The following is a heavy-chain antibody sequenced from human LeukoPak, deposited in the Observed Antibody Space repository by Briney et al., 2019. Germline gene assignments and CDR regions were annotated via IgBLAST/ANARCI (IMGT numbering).Heavy chain of an antibody. CDR2: MDPNSGNT. V-gene: IGHV1-8*01. J-gene: IGHJ4*02. CDR3: ARVAGNCGGDCYRLVY. CDR1: GYTFTSYD. D-gene: IGHD2-21*01. Sequence: ASVKVSCKASGYTFTSYDINWVRQATGQGLEWMAWMDPNSGNTGYAQKFQGRVTMTRNTSISTAYMELSSLRSEDTAVYYCARVAGNCGGDCYRLVYWGQGTLVTVSS.